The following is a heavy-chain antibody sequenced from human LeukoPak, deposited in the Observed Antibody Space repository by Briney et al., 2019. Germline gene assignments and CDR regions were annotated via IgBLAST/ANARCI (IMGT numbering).Heavy chain of an antibody. D-gene: IGHD6-19*01. V-gene: IGHV1-2*02. CDR2: INPNSGDT. Sequence: GASVKVSCKASGYTFTAYYMHWVRQAPGQGFEWMGCINPNSGDTKYAEKFQGRATMTRDTSISTAYMELSSLRSDDSALYFCARGRGYSTGWYLDNWGQGILVTVSS. CDR3: ARGRGYSTGWYLDN. CDR1: GYTFTAYY. J-gene: IGHJ4*02.